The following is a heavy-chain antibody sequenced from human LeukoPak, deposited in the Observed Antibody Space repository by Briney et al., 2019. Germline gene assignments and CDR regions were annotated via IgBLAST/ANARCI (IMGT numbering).Heavy chain of an antibody. V-gene: IGHV3-23*01. Sequence: PGGSLRLSCAASGFTFSSYAMSWVRQAPGKGLEWVSAISGSGGSTYYADSVKGRFTISRDNSKITLYLQMNSLRAEDTAVYYCAKVRRIAAAGPLDYWGQGTLVTVSS. CDR1: GFTFSSYA. CDR2: ISGSGGST. CDR3: AKVRRIAAAGPLDY. D-gene: IGHD6-13*01. J-gene: IGHJ4*02.